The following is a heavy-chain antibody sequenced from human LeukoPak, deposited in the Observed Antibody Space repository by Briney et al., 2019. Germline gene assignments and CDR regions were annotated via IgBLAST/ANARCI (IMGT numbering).Heavy chain of an antibody. CDR1: GFTFSSYA. Sequence: PGGPLRLSCAASGFTFSSYAMTWVRQAPGKGLKWVSTIRGNGDRTHYADSVKGRFTISRDNSKNTLYLQMNSLRGEDSAIYYCAKGQELDDGVFDSWGQGTLVTVSS. CDR2: IRGNGDRT. D-gene: IGHD1-1*01. J-gene: IGHJ4*02. CDR3: AKGQELDDGVFDS. V-gene: IGHV3-23*01.